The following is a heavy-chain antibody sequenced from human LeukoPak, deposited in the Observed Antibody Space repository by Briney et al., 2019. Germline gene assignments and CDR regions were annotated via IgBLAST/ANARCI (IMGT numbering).Heavy chain of an antibody. CDR2: MYNGGST. V-gene: IGHV3-53*01. J-gene: IGHJ3*02. D-gene: IGHD3-22*01. CDR3: ARGNYDSSGYYGAFDI. Sequence: HLGGSLRLSCAASGFSVSSHYMSWVRQAPGKGLEWVSVMYNGGSTYYADSVKGRFTISRDNSKNTVYLQMNSLRADDTAVYYCARGNYDSSGYYGAFDIWGQGTMVTVSS. CDR1: GFSVSSHY.